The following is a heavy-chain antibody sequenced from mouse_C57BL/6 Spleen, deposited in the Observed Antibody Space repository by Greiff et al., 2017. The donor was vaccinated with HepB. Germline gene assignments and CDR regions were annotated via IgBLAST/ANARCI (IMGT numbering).Heavy chain of an antibody. CDR3: TREGITTVPWYFDV. V-gene: IGHV1-5*01. D-gene: IGHD1-1*01. CDR1: GYTFTSYW. J-gene: IGHJ1*03. Sequence: EVKLVESGTVLARPGASVKMSCKTSGYTFTSYWMHWVKQRPGQGLEWIGAIYPGNSDTSYNQKFKGKAKLTAVTSASTAYMELSSLTNEDSAVYYCTREGITTVPWYFDVWGTGTTVTVSS. CDR2: IYPGNSDT.